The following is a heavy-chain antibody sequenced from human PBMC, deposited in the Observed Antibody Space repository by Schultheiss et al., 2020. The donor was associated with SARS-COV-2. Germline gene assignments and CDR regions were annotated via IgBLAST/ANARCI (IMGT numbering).Heavy chain of an antibody. CDR3: ARARAGTKIDY. CDR2: IYPGDSDT. V-gene: IGHV5-51*01. Sequence: GESLKISCKGSGYTFTSYWIGWVRQMPGKGLEWMGIIYPGDSDTRHSPSFQGHVTISADKSISTAYLQWSSLKASDTAMYYCARARAGTKIDYWGQGTLVTVSS. CDR1: GYTFTSYW. J-gene: IGHJ4*02. D-gene: IGHD6-19*01.